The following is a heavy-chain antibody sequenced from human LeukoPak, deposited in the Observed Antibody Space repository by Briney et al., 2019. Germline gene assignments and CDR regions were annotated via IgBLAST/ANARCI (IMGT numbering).Heavy chain of an antibody. CDR2: ISGSGGST. V-gene: IGHV3-23*01. CDR3: AKNGGAYCSGGTCYVDY. CDR1: GFTFSSYA. Sequence: PGGSLRLSCAASGFTFSSYAMSWVRQAPGKGLEWVSAISGSGGSTYYADSVEGPFTISRDNSKNTLYLQMNSVRAEDTAVYYCAKNGGAYCSGGTCYVDYWGQGTLVTVSS. J-gene: IGHJ4*02. D-gene: IGHD2-15*01.